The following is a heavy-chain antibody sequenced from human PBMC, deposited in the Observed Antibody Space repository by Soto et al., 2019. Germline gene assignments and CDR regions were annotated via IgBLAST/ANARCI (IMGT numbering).Heavy chain of an antibody. CDR1: GGSISIGGYY. Sequence: SETLSITCTFSGGSISIGGYYWSWIRQHPGKGLEWIGHIYYSGSTYYNPSLKSRVTISVDTSKNQFSLKLSSVTAADMAVYYCAREGAYYGMDVWGQGTTVTVSS. CDR2: IYYSGST. V-gene: IGHV4-31*03. J-gene: IGHJ6*01. CDR3: AREGAYYGMDV.